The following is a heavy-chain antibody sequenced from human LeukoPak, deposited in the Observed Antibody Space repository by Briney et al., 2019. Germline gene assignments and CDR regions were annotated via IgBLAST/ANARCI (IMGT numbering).Heavy chain of an antibody. J-gene: IGHJ4*02. CDR1: GYAFTGYY. Sequence: ASVKVSCKASGYAFTGYYMHWVRQAPGQGLEWMGWINPNSGGTNYAQKFQGRVTMTRDTSISTAYMELSRLRSDDTAVYYCARDYDILTGYYGGLGDFDYWGQGTLVTVSS. V-gene: IGHV1-2*02. CDR3: ARDYDILTGYYGGLGDFDY. CDR2: INPNSGGT. D-gene: IGHD3-9*01.